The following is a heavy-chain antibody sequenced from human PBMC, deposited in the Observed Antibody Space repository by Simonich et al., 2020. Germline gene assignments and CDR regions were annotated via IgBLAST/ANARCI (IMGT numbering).Heavy chain of an antibody. D-gene: IGHD2-15*01. CDR2: FSWKIGSI. V-gene: IGHV3-9*01. CDR3: AKDMGYCSGGSCYYFDY. Sequence: EVQLVESGGGLVQPGRSLRLSCAASGFTFDVFAMPWVRQAPGRGLEWVAGFSWKIGSIGEAVSVKGRFTISRDNAKNSLYLQMNSLRAEDTALYYCAKDMGYCSGGSCYYFDYWGQGTLVTVSS. CDR1: GFTFDVFA. J-gene: IGHJ4*02.